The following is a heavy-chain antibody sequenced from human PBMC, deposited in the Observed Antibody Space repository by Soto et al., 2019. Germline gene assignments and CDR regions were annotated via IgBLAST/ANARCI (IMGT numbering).Heavy chain of an antibody. CDR1: GFTFSSYA. J-gene: IGHJ6*02. CDR3: AKEIRDFWSGYSGGRGSLPHYYYYYGMDV. CDR2: ISYDGSNK. Sequence: QVQLVESGGGVVQPGRSLRLSCAASGFTFSSYAMHWVRQAPGKGLEWVAVISYDGSNKYYADSVKGRFTISRDNSKNTLYLQMNSLRAEDTAVYYCAKEIRDFWSGYSGGRGSLPHYYYYYGMDVWGQGTTVTVSS. V-gene: IGHV3-30*04. D-gene: IGHD3-3*01.